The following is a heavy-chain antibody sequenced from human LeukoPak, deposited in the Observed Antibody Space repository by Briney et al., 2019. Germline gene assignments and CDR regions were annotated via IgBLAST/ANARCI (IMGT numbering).Heavy chain of an antibody. CDR2: IYSADSDI. V-gene: IGHV5-51*01. CDR3: ARQGYCSGGSCYTWFDP. CDR1: GYGTNNYW. J-gene: IGHJ5*02. Sequence: AAALKISCKGSGYGTNNYWIGCVRQMPGKGLEWMGSIYSADSDIRYSPSFQGQVTISADKSISTAYLQWSSLKASDTAMYYCARQGYCSGGSCYTWFDPWGQGTLVTVSS. D-gene: IGHD2-15*01.